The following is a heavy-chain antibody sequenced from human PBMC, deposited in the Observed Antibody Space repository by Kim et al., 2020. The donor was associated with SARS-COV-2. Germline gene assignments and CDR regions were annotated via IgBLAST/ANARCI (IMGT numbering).Heavy chain of an antibody. V-gene: IGHV4-39*01. J-gene: IGHJ3*02. CDR1: RDSITKHNCY. CDR3: ARHEVHGDDDAFDI. Sequence: SETLSLTCTDSRDSITKHNCYWGWVRQAPGKGLEWIATVSYSGSTYYSPSLKSRLTISVDTSKNQFTMNLKSVTAADTAMYYCARHEVHGDDDAFDIWGQGTMVAVSS. D-gene: IGHD3-10*01. CDR2: VSYSGST.